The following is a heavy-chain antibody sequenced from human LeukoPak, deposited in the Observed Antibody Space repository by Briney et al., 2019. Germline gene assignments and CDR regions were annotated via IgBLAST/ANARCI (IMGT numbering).Heavy chain of an antibody. CDR1: GYTLTELS. J-gene: IGHJ6*02. CDR3: ARDYSILVGCMDV. D-gene: IGHD2-21*01. Sequence: ASVKVSCKVSGYTLTELSMHWVRQAPGQGLEWMGWISAYNGNTNYAQKLQGRVTMTTDTSTSTAYMELRSLRSDDTAVYYCARDYSILVGCMDVWGQGTTVTVSS. V-gene: IGHV1-18*01. CDR2: ISAYNGNT.